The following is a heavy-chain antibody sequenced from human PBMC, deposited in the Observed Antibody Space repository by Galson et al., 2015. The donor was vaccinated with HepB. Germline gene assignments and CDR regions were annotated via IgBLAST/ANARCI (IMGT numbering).Heavy chain of an antibody. CDR3: AREPPEWEVPTDY. CDR1: GCTFSRYW. Sequence: SLRLSCAASGCTFSRYWMTWVRRAPGKGLEWVANIKEDGSEKHYVDSVKGRFTISRDNAKNSLYLQMNSLRAEDTAVYYCAREPPEWEVPTDYWGQGTLVTVSS. J-gene: IGHJ4*02. V-gene: IGHV3-7*01. D-gene: IGHD1-26*01. CDR2: IKEDGSEK.